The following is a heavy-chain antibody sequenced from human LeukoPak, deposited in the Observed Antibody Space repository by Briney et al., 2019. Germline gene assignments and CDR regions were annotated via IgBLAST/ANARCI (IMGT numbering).Heavy chain of an antibody. D-gene: IGHD2-2*01. J-gene: IGHJ6*02. CDR3: ARHRTSTSWNGYYYYGMDV. V-gene: IGHV4-59*08. Sequence: PSETLSLTCTVSGGSISSYYWSWIRQPPGKGLEWIGYIYYSGSTNYNPSLKSRVTISVDTSKNQFSLKLSSVTAADTAVYYCARHRTSTSWNGYYYYGMDVWGQGTTVTVSS. CDR2: IYYSGST. CDR1: GGSISSYY.